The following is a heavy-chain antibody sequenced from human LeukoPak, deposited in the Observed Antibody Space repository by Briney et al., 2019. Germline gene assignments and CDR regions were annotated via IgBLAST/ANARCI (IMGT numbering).Heavy chain of an antibody. J-gene: IGHJ5*02. CDR3: ARDMCSNGVCYLDL. D-gene: IGHD2-8*01. CDR1: GFSITDYE. Sequence: PGGSLRLSCAASGFSITDYEMNWVRQAPGMGLEWVSYISGRGDVIRFADSVRGRFTISRDNTKNSLYLQMNSLRAEDTAVYYCARDMCSNGVCYLDLWGQGTLITVSS. CDR2: ISGRGDVI. V-gene: IGHV3-48*03.